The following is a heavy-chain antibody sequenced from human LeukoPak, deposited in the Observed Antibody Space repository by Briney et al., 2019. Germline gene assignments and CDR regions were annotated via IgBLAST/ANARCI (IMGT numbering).Heavy chain of an antibody. CDR1: GYSITSYW. Sequence: PGESLKISCKGSGYSITSYWIGWVRQMPGKGLEGLGFINPGNSDTTYSPSFQGQVTMSADKSISTAFLQWSSLKASDTAMYYCARRGRDGYNYDAFDIWGQGTMVTVSS. J-gene: IGHJ3*02. CDR2: INPGNSDT. D-gene: IGHD5-24*01. V-gene: IGHV5-51*01. CDR3: ARRGRDGYNYDAFDI.